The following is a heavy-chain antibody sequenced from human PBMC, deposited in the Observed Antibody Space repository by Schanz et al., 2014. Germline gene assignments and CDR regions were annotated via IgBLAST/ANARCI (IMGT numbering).Heavy chain of an antibody. CDR3: ARDGAGRAPDGFDI. D-gene: IGHD1-26*01. Sequence: QLQLVESGGGVVQPGRSLRLSCAASGFTFSSYGMHWVRQVPGKGLEWVAVVCYDGSKKYYADSMRGRFTISRDNAKNSLYLQMTSTTAEATAVYYCARDGAGRAPDGFDIWGQGTMVTVSS. V-gene: IGHV3-33*01. CDR1: GFTFSSYG. CDR2: VCYDGSKK. J-gene: IGHJ3*02.